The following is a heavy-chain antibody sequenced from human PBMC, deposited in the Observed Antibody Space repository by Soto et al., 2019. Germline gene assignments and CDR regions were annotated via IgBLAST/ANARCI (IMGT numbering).Heavy chain of an antibody. J-gene: IGHJ4*02. D-gene: IGHD6-6*01. CDR1: GKFFSNYW. V-gene: IGHV5-51*01. Sequence: GESLKISCKGSGKFFSNYWIAWVRQMPGKGLEWMGVIFVGDSDTRYSPSFEGRVTISADKSISTVYLQWDRLTASDSAIHYCARHGGSSVAVSPPGDWGKGTQVTVS. CDR2: IFVGDSDT. CDR3: ARHGGSSVAVSPPGD.